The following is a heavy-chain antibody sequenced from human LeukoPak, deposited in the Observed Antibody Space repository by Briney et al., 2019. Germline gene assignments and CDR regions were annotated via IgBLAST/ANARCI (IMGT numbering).Heavy chain of an antibody. CDR3: ARRGFYGYNGFDY. J-gene: IGHJ4*02. Sequence: SETLSLTCAVYGGSFSGYYWSWIRQPRGEGLERIGEINHSGSTNYNPSLKSRVTISEDTSKNQFSLKLSSVTAADTAVYYCARRGFYGYNGFDYWGQGTLVTVSS. CDR2: INHSGST. V-gene: IGHV4-34*01. D-gene: IGHD5-18*01. CDR1: GGSFSGYY.